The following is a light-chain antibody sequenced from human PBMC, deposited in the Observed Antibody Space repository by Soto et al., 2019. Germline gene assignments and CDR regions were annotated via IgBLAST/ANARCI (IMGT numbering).Light chain of an antibody. V-gene: IGKV3-20*01. J-gene: IGKJ1*01. CDR3: QQYDTSPPT. Sequence: EIVLTQSPGTLSLSPGERATLSCRASQSVSSNYLAWYQQKRGQAPRLLIYSASSRATGIPTRFSDSGSGTDFTLTISRLEPEDFAVYYCQQYDTSPPTFGQGTKVEI. CDR1: QSVSSNY. CDR2: SAS.